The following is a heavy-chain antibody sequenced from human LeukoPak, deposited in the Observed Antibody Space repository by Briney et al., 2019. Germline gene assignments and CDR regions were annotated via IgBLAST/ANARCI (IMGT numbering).Heavy chain of an antibody. CDR1: GYTFTAYY. CDR2: INPNSGGS. CDR3: ATRPAYSSSFDY. Sequence: ASVKVSCKTSGYTFTAYYIHWLRQAPGQRPEWMAWINPNSGGSYFAHKFQGRITLTRDTSISTAYMELNRLISDDTAVYCCATRPAYSSSFDYWGQGSLVAVSS. D-gene: IGHD6-6*01. V-gene: IGHV1-2*02. J-gene: IGHJ4*02.